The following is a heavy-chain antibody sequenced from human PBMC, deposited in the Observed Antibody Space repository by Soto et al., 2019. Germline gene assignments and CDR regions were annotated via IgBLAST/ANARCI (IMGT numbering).Heavy chain of an antibody. CDR1: GYTFTGYY. J-gene: IGHJ4*02. D-gene: IGHD3-16*01. CDR2: INPNSGGT. CDR3: ARAKGGFGETSDY. Sequence: ASVKVSCKASGYTFTGYYMHWVRQAPGRGVEGMGWINPNSGGTKYAQKFQGRVTMTKHTSISTAYMELSRLRSDDTAVYYCARAKGGFGETSDYWGQGTLVTVSS. V-gene: IGHV1-2*02.